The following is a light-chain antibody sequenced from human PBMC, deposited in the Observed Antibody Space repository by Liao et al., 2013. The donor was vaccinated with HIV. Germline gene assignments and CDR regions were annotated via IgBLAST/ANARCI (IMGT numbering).Light chain of an antibody. J-gene: IGLJ2*01. V-gene: IGLV3-1*01. CDR2: QNY. Sequence: SYELTQPPSVSVSPGQTASIPCSGDKVGDRIVSWYQVKPGQSPEVIIYQNYQRPAGIPERFSGSNSGNTATLTISETQPMDEADYFCQAWDSSADVVFGGGTKLTVL. CDR3: QAWDSSADVV. CDR1: KVGDRI.